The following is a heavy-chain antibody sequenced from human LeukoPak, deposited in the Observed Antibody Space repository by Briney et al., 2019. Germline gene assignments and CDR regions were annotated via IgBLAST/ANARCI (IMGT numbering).Heavy chain of an antibody. CDR2: IYYSGST. D-gene: IGHD3-10*01. CDR1: GGSISSYY. V-gene: IGHV4-59*08. J-gene: IGHJ4*02. CDR3: ARLRVEESRWIDY. Sequence: SETLSLTCTVSGGSISSYYWSWIRQPPGKGLECIGYIYYSGSTNYNPSLKSRVTISVDTSKNQFSLKLSSVTAADTAVYYCARLRVEESRWIDYWGQGTLVTVSS.